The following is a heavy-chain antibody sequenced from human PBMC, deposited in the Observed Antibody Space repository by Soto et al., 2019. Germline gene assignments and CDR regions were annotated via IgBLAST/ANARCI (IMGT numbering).Heavy chain of an antibody. CDR2: ISSSSSTI. Sequence: GRARRVCWAGSASTSSSYSMNGFRQAPGKGLEWVSYISSSSSTIYYADSVKGRFTISRDNAKNSLYLQMNSLRDEDTAVYYCARESSIVGAYYFDYWGQGT. CDR1: ASTSSSYS. V-gene: IGHV3-48*02. D-gene: IGHD1-26*01. J-gene: IGHJ4*02. CDR3: ARESSIVGAYYFDY.